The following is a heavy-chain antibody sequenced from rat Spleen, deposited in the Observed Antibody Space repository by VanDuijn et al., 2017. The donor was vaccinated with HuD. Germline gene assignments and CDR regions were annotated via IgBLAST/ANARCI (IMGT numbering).Heavy chain of an antibody. CDR2: ITNTGAST. CDR1: GFTFNNYW. CDR3: ARDSDGTPFDY. V-gene: IGHV5-31*01. Sequence: EVQLVESGGGLVQPGRSLRLSCVASGFTFNNYWMTWIRQAPGKGLEWIASITNTGASTYYPDSVKGRFTISRDNAKSTLYLQMNSLRSEDTATYYCARDSDGTPFDYWGQGVMVTVSS. J-gene: IGHJ2*01. D-gene: IGHD1-12*02.